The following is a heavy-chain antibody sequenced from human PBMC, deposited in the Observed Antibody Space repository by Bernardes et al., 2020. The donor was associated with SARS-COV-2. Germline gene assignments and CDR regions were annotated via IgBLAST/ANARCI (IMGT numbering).Heavy chain of an antibody. J-gene: IGHJ4*03. V-gene: IGHV4-59*01. CDR2: IYYSGST. Sequence: SETLSLTCTVSGGPLINYYWSWIRQPPGQGLEWIGFIYYSGSTNYNPSLKSRVAMSVETSKNQFCLKLSSVIAADSAIDYCARGSNYNLFDYWGHGTLV. D-gene: IGHD1-1*01. CDR1: GGPLINYY. CDR3: ARGSNYNLFDY.